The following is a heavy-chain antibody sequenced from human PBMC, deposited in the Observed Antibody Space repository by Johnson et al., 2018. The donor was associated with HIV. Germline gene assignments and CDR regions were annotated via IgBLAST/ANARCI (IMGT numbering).Heavy chain of an antibody. CDR1: GFTFSNAW. D-gene: IGHD1-26*01. CDR2: IKSESDGGAT. J-gene: IGHJ3*02. Sequence: VQLVESGGGVVQPGGSLRLSCAASGFTFSNAWMSWVRQAPGKGLEWVARIKSESDGGATDYSVPVRGRFTVSRDDSKNTRYLQMNSLKTEDTSLYYCARVKGATNALDIWGPGTLVTVSS. V-gene: IGHV3-15*01. CDR3: ARVKGATNALDI.